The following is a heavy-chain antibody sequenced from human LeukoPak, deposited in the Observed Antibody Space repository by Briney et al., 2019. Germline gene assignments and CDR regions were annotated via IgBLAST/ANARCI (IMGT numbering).Heavy chain of an antibody. Sequence: PGGSLRLSCAASGFTFSSYAMHWVRQAPGKGLEWVAVISYDGSNKYYADSVKGRFTISRDNSKNTLYLQMNSLRAEDTAVYYCASGGVKVSYTVTTYYYYGMDVWGQGPKVTVSS. CDR1: GFTFSSYA. CDR3: ASGGVKVSYTVTTYYYYGMDV. V-gene: IGHV3-30-3*01. J-gene: IGHJ6*02. CDR2: ISYDGSNK. D-gene: IGHD4-11*01.